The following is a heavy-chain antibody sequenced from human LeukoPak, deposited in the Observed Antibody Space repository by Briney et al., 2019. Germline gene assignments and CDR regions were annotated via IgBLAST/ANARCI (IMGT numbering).Heavy chain of an antibody. CDR3: AKNFPLLWFGEFDY. CDR2: ISGSGGST. D-gene: IGHD3-10*01. Sequence: GGSLRLSCAASGVTLSSYAMSWVRQAPGKGLEWVSAISGSGGSTYYADSVKGRFTISRDNSKNTLYLQMNSLRAEDTAVYYCAKNFPLLWFGEFDYWGQGTLVTVSS. J-gene: IGHJ4*02. V-gene: IGHV3-23*01. CDR1: GVTLSSYA.